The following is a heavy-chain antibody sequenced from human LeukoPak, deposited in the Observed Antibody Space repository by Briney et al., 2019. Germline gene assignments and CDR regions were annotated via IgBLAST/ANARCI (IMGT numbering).Heavy chain of an antibody. CDR2: IIPFAGTA. CDR3: ARAGDSYVAGRGDGYFHH. D-gene: IGHD3-16*01. CDR1: GGTSNNHG. J-gene: IGHJ1*01. V-gene: IGHV1-69*11. Sequence: GASVKVSCKASGGTSNNHGISWIRHAHGQGLEWIGRIIPFAGTADYGQKWQGRVMINADESTTTVFLDLSSLKSEDTAMYYCARAGDSYVAGRGDGYFHHWGKGTLVSVS.